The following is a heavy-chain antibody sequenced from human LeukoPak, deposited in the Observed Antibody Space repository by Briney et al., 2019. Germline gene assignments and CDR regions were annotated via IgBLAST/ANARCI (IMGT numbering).Heavy chain of an antibody. J-gene: IGHJ4*02. Sequence: SETLSLTCTVSGYSISSGYYWGWIRQPPGKGLEWIGSIYHSGSTYYNPSLKSRVAISVDTSKNQFSLKLSSVTAADTAVYYCARAVSGSYRFLDYWGQGTLVTVSS. CDR2: IYHSGST. D-gene: IGHD1-26*01. V-gene: IGHV4-38-2*02. CDR3: ARAVSGSYRFLDY. CDR1: GYSISSGYY.